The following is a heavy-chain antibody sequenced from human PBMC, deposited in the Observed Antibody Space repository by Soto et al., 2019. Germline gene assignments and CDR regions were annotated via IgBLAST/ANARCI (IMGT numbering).Heavy chain of an antibody. D-gene: IGHD3-10*01. CDR1: GYTFTSYG. CDR3: ARARNYYGSGSYYPDAFDI. Sequence: ASVKVSCKASGYTFTSYGISWVRQAPGQGLEWMGWISAYNGNTNYAQKLQGRVTMTTDASTSTAYMELRSLRSDDTAVYYCARARNYYGSGSYYPDAFDIWGQGTMVTVS. V-gene: IGHV1-18*01. CDR2: ISAYNGNT. J-gene: IGHJ3*02.